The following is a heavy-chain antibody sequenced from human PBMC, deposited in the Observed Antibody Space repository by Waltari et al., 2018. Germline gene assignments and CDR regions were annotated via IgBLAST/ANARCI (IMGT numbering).Heavy chain of an antibody. CDR2: ISYDGSNK. V-gene: IGHV3-30*18. D-gene: IGHD1-1*01. J-gene: IGHJ3*02. Sequence: APGRGLEWVAVISYDGSNKFDADSVKGRFTISRDNSKNTLYLQMNSLRAEDTAVYYCAKAKELEYDAFDIWGQGTMVTVSS. CDR3: AKAKELEYDAFDI.